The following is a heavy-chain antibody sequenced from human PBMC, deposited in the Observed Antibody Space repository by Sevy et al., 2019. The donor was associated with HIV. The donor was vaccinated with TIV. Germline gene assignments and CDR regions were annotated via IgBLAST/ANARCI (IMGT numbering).Heavy chain of an antibody. CDR1: GFSLSTSGVG. J-gene: IGHJ4*02. CDR3: AHSRWDCTTTSCYTSMDY. V-gene: IGHV2-5*02. D-gene: IGHD2-2*02. CDR2: IYWDDDK. Sequence: SGPTLVNPTQTLTLTCTFSGFSLSTSGVGVGWIRQPPGKALEWLALIYWDDDKRYSPSLKSRLTITKDTSKNQVVLKMTNMDPVDTATYYCAHSRWDCTTTSCYTSMDYWGQGTLVTVSS.